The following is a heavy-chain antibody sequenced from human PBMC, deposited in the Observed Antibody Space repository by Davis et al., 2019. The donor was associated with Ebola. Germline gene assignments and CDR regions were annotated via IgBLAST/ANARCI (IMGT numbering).Heavy chain of an antibody. V-gene: IGHV3-13*01. J-gene: IGHJ4*02. CDR3: ARARIGGSYFDY. CDR1: GFTFSSYD. CDR2: IGTAGDT. Sequence: GESLKISCAASGFTFSSYDMHWVRQATGKGLEWVSAIGTAGDTYYPGSVKGRFTISRENAKNSLYLQMNSLRAGDTAVYYCARARIGGSYFDYWGQETLVTVSS. D-gene: IGHD1-26*01.